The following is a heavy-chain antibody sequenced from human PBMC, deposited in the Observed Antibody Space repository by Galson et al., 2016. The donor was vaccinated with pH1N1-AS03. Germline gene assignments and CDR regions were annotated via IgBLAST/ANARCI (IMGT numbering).Heavy chain of an antibody. CDR3: ARGRHWMVSYYFDY. CDR2: ISAYNGDT. D-gene: IGHD6-19*01. Sequence: SCKASGYTFTSYGVSWVRQAPGQGLEWMGWISAYNGDTKYAQRLQGRVTMTTETSTTTAYMELTSLRSDDTAVYYCARGRHWMVSYYFDYWGQGTLATVPA. V-gene: IGHV1-18*04. CDR1: GYTFTSYG. J-gene: IGHJ4*02.